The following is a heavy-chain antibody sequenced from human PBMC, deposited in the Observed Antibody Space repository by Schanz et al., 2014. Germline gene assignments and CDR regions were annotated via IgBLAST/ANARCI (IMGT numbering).Heavy chain of an antibody. D-gene: IGHD6-6*01. CDR1: GFTFSTYA. J-gene: IGHJ6*02. V-gene: IGHV3-30*04. CDR2: ISYDGSNK. CDR3: AKNWKGHHITGRPGWSDGMDV. Sequence: QVQLVESGGGVVQPGRSLRLSCAASGFTFSTYAIHWVRQAPGKGLEWVAVISYDGSNKYYADSVKGRFTISRDNAKNTLYLQMNSLRVEDTAEYYCAKNWKGHHITGRPGWSDGMDVWGQGTTVLVSS.